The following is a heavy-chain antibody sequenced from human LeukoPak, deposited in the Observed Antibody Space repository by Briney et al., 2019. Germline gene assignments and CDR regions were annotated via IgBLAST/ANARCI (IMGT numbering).Heavy chain of an antibody. J-gene: IGHJ4*02. Sequence: GGSLRLSCAASGFTFSSYAMSWVRQAPGKGLEWVSAISGSGGSTYYADSVKGRFTISRDNSKNTLYLQMNSLRAEDTAVYYCAKGFLGQYIGSHNFFDYWGQGTLVTVSS. CDR3: AKGFLGQYIGSHNFFDY. CDR1: GFTFSSYA. D-gene: IGHD1-26*01. V-gene: IGHV3-23*01. CDR2: ISGSGGST.